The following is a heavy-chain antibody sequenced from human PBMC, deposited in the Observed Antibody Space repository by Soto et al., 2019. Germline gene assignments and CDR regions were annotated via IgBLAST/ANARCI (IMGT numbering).Heavy chain of an antibody. V-gene: IGHV3-13*01. J-gene: IGHJ6*02. D-gene: IGHD2-2*01. CDR1: GFTFSSYD. Sequence: PGGSLRLSCAASGFTFSSYDMHWVRQATRKRLEWVSAIGTAGATYYPGSVKGRLPISRENANNSLYLQMNSLRAGDTAVYYCRRAESRDGSYGMDVWGQGSTVAVS. CDR2: IGTAGAT. CDR3: RRAESRDGSYGMDV.